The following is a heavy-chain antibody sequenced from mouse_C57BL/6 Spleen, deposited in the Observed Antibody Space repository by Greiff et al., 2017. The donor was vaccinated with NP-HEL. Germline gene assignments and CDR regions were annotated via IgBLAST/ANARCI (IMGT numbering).Heavy chain of an antibody. V-gene: IGHV14-1*01. CDR3: TYYGSSYWYFDV. J-gene: IGHJ1*03. CDR1: GFNIKDYY. CDR2: IDPEDGDT. D-gene: IGHD1-1*01. Sequence: VQLQQSGAELVRPGASVKLSCTAFGFNIKDYYMHWVKQRPEQGLEWIGRIDPEDGDTEYAPKFQGKATMTADTSSNTAYLQLSSLTSEDTAVYYCTYYGSSYWYFDVWGTGTTVTVSS.